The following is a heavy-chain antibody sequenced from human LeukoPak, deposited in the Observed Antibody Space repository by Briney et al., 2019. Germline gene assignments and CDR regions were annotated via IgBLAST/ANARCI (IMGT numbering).Heavy chain of an antibody. J-gene: IGHJ4*02. CDR2: ISSSGSTI. D-gene: IGHD4-23*01. CDR3: ARDYGGSSPFDC. V-gene: IGHV3-48*04. Sequence: GGSLRLSCAASGFTFSSYGMSWVRQAPGKGLEWVSYISSSGSTIYYADSVKGRFTISRDNAKNSLHLQMNSLRAEDTAVYYCARDYGGSSPFDCWGQGTLVTVSS. CDR1: GFTFSSYG.